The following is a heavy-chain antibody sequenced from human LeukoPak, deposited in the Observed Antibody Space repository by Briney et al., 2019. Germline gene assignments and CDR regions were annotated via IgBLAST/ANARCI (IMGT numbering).Heavy chain of an antibody. J-gene: IGHJ4*02. D-gene: IGHD3-3*01. CDR1: GGSISSYY. CDR2: IYYSGST. V-gene: IGHV4-59*01. Sequence: PSETLSLTCTVSGGSISSYYWSWIRQPPGKGLEWIGYIYYSGSTNYNPSLKSRVTISVDTSKNQFSLKLSSVTAADTAVYYCARRVGFYSPFDYWGQGTLVTVSS. CDR3: ARRVGFYSPFDY.